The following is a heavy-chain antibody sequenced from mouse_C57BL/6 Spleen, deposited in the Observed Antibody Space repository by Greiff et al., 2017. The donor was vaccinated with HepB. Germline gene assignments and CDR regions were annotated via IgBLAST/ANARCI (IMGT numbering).Heavy chain of an antibody. V-gene: IGHV3-1*01. CDR2: ISYSGST. CDR1: GYSITSGYD. D-gene: IGHD1-1*01. CDR3: ARDGYYGRGFAY. Sequence: EVKLMESGPGMVKPSQSLSLTCTVTGYSITSGYDWHWIRHFPGNKLEWMGYISYSGSTNYNPSLKSRISITHDTSKNHFFLKLNSVTTEDTATYYCARDGYYGRGFAYWGQGTLVTVSA. J-gene: IGHJ3*01.